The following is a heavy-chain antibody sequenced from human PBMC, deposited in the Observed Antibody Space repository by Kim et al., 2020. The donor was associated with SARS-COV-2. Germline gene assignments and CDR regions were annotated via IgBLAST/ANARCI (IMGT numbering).Heavy chain of an antibody. CDR2: ISWNSDE. D-gene: IGHD2-2*01. V-gene: IGHV3-9*01. CDR3: GKESRRHWYHYIDV. CDR1: GFTFDDYA. Sequence: GGSLRLSCAASGFTFDDYAMHWVRQAPGKGLEWVSGISWNSDEGYADSVKGRFTISRDNAKSSLYLQINSLRPEDTALYYCGKESRRHWYHYIDVWGKGTTVTVSS. J-gene: IGHJ6*04.